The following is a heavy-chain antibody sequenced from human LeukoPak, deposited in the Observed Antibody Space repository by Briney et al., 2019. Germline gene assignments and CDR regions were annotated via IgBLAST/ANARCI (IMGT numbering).Heavy chain of an antibody. CDR3: ATWSDAWEFDS. J-gene: IGHJ4*02. D-gene: IGHD1-26*01. Sequence: GGSLRLSCAASGFTFSHSWMTWLRQAPGKGLEWVAHIKEDGTDKYYVDSVTGRFTISRDNTINSLYLQMSSLRAEDTAVYYCATWSDAWEFDSWGQGTLVSVSS. CDR2: IKEDGTDK. CDR1: GFTFSHSW. V-gene: IGHV3-7*05.